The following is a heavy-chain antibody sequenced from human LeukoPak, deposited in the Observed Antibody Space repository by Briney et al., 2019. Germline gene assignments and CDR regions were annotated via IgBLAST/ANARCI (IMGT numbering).Heavy chain of an antibody. J-gene: IGHJ6*03. Sequence: KSSETLSLTCAVYGGSFSGYYWSWIRQPPGKGLEWIGDINHSGSTNYNPSLKSRVTISVYTSKNQFSLKLSSVTAADTAVYYCAKTYTSSRAHYYYYYYMGVWGKGTTVTISS. CDR1: GGSFSGYY. V-gene: IGHV4-34*01. D-gene: IGHD6-13*01. CDR3: AKTYTSSRAHYYYYYYMGV. CDR2: INHSGST.